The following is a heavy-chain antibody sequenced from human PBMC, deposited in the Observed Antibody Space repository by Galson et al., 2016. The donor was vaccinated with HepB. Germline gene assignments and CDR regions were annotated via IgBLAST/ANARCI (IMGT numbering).Heavy chain of an antibody. CDR2: IDPSDSYV. J-gene: IGHJ3*02. D-gene: IGHD6-6*01. CDR3: ARLSLAGRPATRAAFDI. CDR1: GYNFTNYW. V-gene: IGHV5-10-1*01. Sequence: QSGAEVKKPGESLRISCKASGYNFTNYWITWVRQMPGKGLEWMGRIDPSDSYVNYSPSFLGLVSISADKSITTAYLQWSSLKASDTAMYYCARLSLAGRPATRAAFDIWGQGTMVTVSS.